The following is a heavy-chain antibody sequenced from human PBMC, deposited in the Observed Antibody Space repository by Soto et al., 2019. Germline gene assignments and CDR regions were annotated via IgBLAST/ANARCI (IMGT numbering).Heavy chain of an antibody. V-gene: IGHV1-69*01. CDR3: AREAGYSSSICYYYYGMDV. CDR2: IIPIFGTA. J-gene: IGHJ6*02. D-gene: IGHD6-13*01. CDR1: GGTFSSYA. Sequence: QVQLVQSGAEVKKPGSSVKVSCKASGGTFSSYAISWVRQAPGQGLEWMGGIIPIFGTANYAQKFQGRVTITADESTSTAYMELSSLRSEDTAVYYCAREAGYSSSICYYYYGMDVWGQGTTVTVSS.